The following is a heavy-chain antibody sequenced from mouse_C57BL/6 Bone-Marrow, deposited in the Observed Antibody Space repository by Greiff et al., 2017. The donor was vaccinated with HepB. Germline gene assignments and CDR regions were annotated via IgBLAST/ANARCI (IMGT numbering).Heavy chain of an antibody. J-gene: IGHJ1*03. CDR1: GYTFTSYG. V-gene: IGHV1-81*01. D-gene: IGHD1-1*01. Sequence: VQLQESGAELARPGASVKLSCKASGYTFTSYGISWVKQRTGQGLEWIGEIYPRSGNTYYNEKFKGKATLTADKSSSTAYMELRSLTSEDSAVYFCARYYGSSYGWYFDVWGTGTTVTVSS. CDR3: ARYYGSSYGWYFDV. CDR2: IYPRSGNT.